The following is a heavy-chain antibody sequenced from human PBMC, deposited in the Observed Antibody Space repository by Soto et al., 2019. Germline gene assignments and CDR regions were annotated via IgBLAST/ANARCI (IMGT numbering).Heavy chain of an antibody. Sequence: QVQLVQSGAEVKKPGSSVKVSYKASGGTFSSYAINWVRQAPGQGLEWMGGIIPIFGTANYAQKFQGRVTITADESTSTVYMELSSLRSEDTAVYYCARKSYDYYYYGMDVWGQGTTVTVSS. D-gene: IGHD1-26*01. CDR3: ARKSYDYYYYGMDV. CDR2: IIPIFGTA. J-gene: IGHJ6*02. CDR1: GGTFSSYA. V-gene: IGHV1-69*12.